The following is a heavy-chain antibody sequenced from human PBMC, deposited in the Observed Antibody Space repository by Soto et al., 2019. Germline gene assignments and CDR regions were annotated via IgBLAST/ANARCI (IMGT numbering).Heavy chain of an antibody. CDR3: ARDAEARVRSILFDY. CDR2: ISAYNGNT. D-gene: IGHD2-2*01. J-gene: IGHJ4*02. V-gene: IGHV1-18*01. Sequence: QVQLVQSGAEVKKPGASVKVSCKASGYTFTSYGISWVRQAPGQGLEWMGWISAYNGNTNYAQKLQGRVTMTTDTSTSTAYMELRSVRPDDTAVYYCARDAEARVRSILFDYWGQGTLVTVSS. CDR1: GYTFTSYG.